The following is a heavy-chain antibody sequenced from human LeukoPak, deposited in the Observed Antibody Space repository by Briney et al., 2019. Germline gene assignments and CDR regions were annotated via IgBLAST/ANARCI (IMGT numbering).Heavy chain of an antibody. CDR1: GFTFSSSA. Sequence: GGSLRLSCAASGFTFSSSAMSWVRRAPGKGLEWVSSISGSGSGGSTYYADSVKGRFTISRDNSKNTLYLQMNSLRAEDTAVYYCAKSGYNPFDYWGQGTLVTVSS. CDR3: AKSGYNPFDY. CDR2: ISGSGSGGST. D-gene: IGHD5-24*01. J-gene: IGHJ4*02. V-gene: IGHV3-23*01.